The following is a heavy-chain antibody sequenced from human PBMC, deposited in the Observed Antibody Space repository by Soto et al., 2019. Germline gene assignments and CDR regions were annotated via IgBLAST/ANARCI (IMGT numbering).Heavy chain of an antibody. Sequence: SETLSLTCTVSGDSISSYYWSWIRQPPGKGLEWIGYIYYSESTNYNPSFKSRVTISVDTSRNQFSLTLTSMTAADTAVYYCARVWGGAFDIWGQGTMVTVSS. CDR1: GDSISSYY. V-gene: IGHV4-59*08. CDR3: ARVWGGAFDI. CDR2: IYYSEST. D-gene: IGHD3-10*01. J-gene: IGHJ3*02.